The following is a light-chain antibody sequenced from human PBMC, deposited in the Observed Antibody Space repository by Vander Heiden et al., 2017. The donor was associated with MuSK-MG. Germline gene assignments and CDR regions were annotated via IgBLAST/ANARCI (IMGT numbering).Light chain of an antibody. Sequence: EIVLTQSPATLSLSPGERATLSCRASQSVSSYLAWYQQKPGQAPRLLIYDASNRATGSPARFSGSGYGTDFTLTISSREQEDFAVYYCQQRSNWPPLTFGGGTKVEIK. CDR1: QSVSSY. V-gene: IGKV3-11*01. J-gene: IGKJ4*01. CDR2: DAS. CDR3: QQRSNWPPLT.